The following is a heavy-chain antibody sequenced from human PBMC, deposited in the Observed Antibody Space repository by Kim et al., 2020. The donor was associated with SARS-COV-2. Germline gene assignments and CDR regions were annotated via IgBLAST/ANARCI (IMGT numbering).Heavy chain of an antibody. J-gene: IGHJ4*02. CDR1: GFSVTANY. CDR3: AIVYGSESYYFDN. D-gene: IGHD3-10*01. CDR2: VYSGDRT. Sequence: GGSLRLSCEPSGFSVTANYMSWVRQAPGKGLECVSVVYSGDRTFYADSVKGRFTSFRDISNNKMYLQMHSLSAEDTAIYYCAIVYGSESYYFDNWSQGTVVTVYS. V-gene: IGHV3-66*01.